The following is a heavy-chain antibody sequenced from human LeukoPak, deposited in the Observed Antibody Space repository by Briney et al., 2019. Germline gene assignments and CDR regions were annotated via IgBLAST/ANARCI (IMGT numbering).Heavy chain of an antibody. CDR2: INPNSGGT. Sequence: ASVKVSCKASGYTFTSYGISWVRQAPGQGLEWMGWINPNSGGTNYAQKFQGRVTMTRDTSISTAYMELSGLRSDDTAVYYCAREEGNWNYDEWGQGTLVTVSS. J-gene: IGHJ4*02. D-gene: IGHD1-7*01. CDR3: AREEGNWNYDE. CDR1: GYTFTSYG. V-gene: IGHV1-2*02.